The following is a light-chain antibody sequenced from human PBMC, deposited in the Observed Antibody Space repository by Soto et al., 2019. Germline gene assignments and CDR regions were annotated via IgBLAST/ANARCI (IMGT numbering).Light chain of an antibody. CDR1: QTISSW. J-gene: IGKJ1*01. V-gene: IGKV1-5*03. Sequence: DIQMTQSPSTLSGSVGDRVTITCRASQTISSWLAWYQQKPGKAPKLLIYKASSLKGGVPSRFSGSGSGTEFTLTISSLQPDDFATYYCQQYNTYSWTFGQGTKGDIK. CDR3: QQYNTYSWT. CDR2: KAS.